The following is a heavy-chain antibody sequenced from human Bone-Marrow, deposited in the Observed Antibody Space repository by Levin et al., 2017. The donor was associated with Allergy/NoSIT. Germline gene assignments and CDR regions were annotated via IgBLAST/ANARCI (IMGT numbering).Heavy chain of an antibody. CDR2: IKSKTDGGTT. D-gene: IGHD6-6*01. V-gene: IGHV3-15*01. J-gene: IGHJ4*02. CDR1: GFTFSNAW. CDR3: TTDRARGLRGFDY. Sequence: PGGSLRLSCAASGFTFSNAWMSWVRQAPGKGLEWVGRIKSKTDGGTTDYAAPVKGRFTISRDDSKNTLYLQMNSLKTEDTAVYYCTTDRARGLRGFDYWGQGTLVTVSS.